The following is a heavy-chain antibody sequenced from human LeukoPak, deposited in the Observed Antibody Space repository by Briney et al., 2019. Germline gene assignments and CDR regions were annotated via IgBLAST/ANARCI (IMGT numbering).Heavy chain of an antibody. V-gene: IGHV3-23*01. CDR1: GFTFSRYA. CDR2: IGGTGGRT. Sequence: GGSLRLSCAASGFTFSRYAMSWVRQAPGKGLEWVSVIGGTGGRTYYADSMKGRFTISRDNSMDTLYLQMNSLRAEDTAVYYCAKIGTQYYYESSDYCFEYWGQGTLVTVSS. J-gene: IGHJ4*02. CDR3: AKIGTQYYYESSDYCFEY. D-gene: IGHD3-22*01.